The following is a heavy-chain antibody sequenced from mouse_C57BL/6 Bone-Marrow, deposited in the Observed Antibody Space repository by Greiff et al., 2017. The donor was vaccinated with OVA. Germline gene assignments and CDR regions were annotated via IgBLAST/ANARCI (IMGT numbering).Heavy chain of an antibody. CDR1: GFNIKDDY. V-gene: IGHV14-4*01. CDR3: TTELLRDY. D-gene: IGHD1-1*01. J-gene: IGHJ2*01. Sequence: VQLKQSGAELVRPGASVKLSCTASGFNIKDDYMHWVKQRPEQGLEWIGWIDPENGDTEYASKFQGKATITADTSSNTAYLQLSSLTSDDTAVYYCTTELLRDYWGQGTTLTVSS. CDR2: IDPENGDT.